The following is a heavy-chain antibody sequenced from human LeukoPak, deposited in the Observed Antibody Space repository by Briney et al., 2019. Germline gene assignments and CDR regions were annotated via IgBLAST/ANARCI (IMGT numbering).Heavy chain of an antibody. V-gene: IGHV3-23*01. CDR3: AKRRIVVVIPSDAFDI. D-gene: IGHD3-22*01. CDR1: GFTFSSNA. J-gene: IGHJ3*02. CDR2: ISGSGGST. Sequence: GGSLRLSCAASGFTFSSNAMSWVRQAPRKGLEWVSAISGSGGSTYYADSVKGRFTISRDNSKNTLYLQMNSLRAEDTAVYYCAKRRIVVVIPSDAFDIWGQGTMVTVSS.